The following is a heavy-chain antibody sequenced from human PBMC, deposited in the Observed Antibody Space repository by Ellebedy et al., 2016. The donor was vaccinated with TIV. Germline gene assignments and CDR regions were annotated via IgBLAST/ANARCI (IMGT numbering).Heavy chain of an antibody. CDR2: ISHDGSNK. V-gene: IGHV3-30*09. CDR3: TRGSSSRGYFDS. CDR1: GFTFSYYS. Sequence: GGSLRLXXAASGFTFSYYSMHWVRQAPGKALEWVSVISHDGSNKYHAESVKGRFAISRDDSKNTLYLQMNTLRTEDTAVYFCTRGSSSRGYFDSWGQGTLVTVSS. D-gene: IGHD6-13*01. J-gene: IGHJ4*02.